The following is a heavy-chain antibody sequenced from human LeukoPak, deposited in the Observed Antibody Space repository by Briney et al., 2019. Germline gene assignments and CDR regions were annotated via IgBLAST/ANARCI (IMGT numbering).Heavy chain of an antibody. Sequence: ASVKVSCKASGGTFSSYTISWVRQAPGQGLEWMGRIIPILGIANYAQKFQGRVTITADKSTSTAYMELSSLKSEDTAVYYCARDIAYYDSSGGPNWFDPWGQGTLVTVSS. D-gene: IGHD3-22*01. CDR3: ARDIAYYDSSGGPNWFDP. J-gene: IGHJ5*02. CDR1: GGTFSSYT. V-gene: IGHV1-69*04. CDR2: IIPILGIA.